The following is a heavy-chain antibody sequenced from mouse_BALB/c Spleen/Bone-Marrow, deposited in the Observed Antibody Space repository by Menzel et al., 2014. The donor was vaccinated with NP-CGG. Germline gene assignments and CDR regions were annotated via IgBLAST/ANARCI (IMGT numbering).Heavy chain of an antibody. V-gene: IGHV1-54*01. Sequence: QVQLQQSGAELVRPGTSVKVSCKASGYAFXNYLIEWVKQRPGQGLEWIGVIYPGSGGTNYNEKFRDKATLTADKSSSTAYMQLSSLTSDDAAVYFCARGTTVYCFDYWGQGTTLTVSS. CDR3: ARGTTVYCFDY. J-gene: IGHJ2*01. D-gene: IGHD1-1*01. CDR1: GYAFXNYL. CDR2: IYPGSGGT.